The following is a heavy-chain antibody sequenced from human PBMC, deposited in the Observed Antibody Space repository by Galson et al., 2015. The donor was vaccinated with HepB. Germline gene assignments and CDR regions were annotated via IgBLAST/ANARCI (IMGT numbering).Heavy chain of an antibody. CDR1: GDSVSSKSAA. CDR3: ARSPELGLDDAFDI. D-gene: IGHD1-7*01. CDR2: TYYRSKWYN. V-gene: IGHV6-1*01. J-gene: IGHJ3*02. Sequence: CAISGDSVSSKSAAWNWIRQSPSGGLEWLGRTYYRSKWYNDYTVSVKSRITINPDTSKNQFSLQLNSVTPEDTAVYYCARSPELGLDDAFDIWGQGTMVTVSS.